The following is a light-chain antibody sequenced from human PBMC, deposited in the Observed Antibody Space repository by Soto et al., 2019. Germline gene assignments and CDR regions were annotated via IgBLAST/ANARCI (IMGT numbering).Light chain of an antibody. J-gene: IGLJ1*01. Sequence: QPVLTQSPSASASLGASVKLTCTLSSGHSSYAIAWHQQQPEKGPRYLMNLNSDGSHSKGDGIPDRFSGSSSGAERYLTISSIQSEDEADYYCQTWVAGIYVFGTGNKLTVL. CDR3: QTWVAGIYV. V-gene: IGLV4-69*01. CDR2: LNSDGSH. CDR1: SGHSSYA.